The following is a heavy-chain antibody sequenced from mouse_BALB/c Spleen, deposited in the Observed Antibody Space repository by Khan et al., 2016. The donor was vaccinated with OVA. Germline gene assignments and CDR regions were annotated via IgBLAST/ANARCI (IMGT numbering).Heavy chain of an antibody. J-gene: IGHJ4*01. CDR3: ARPPYFSCTLDY. D-gene: IGHD2-10*01. Sequence: QIQLVQSGPELKKPGETVKISCKASGYTFTNYGMNWVKQSPGKALKWMGWINTYTGEPTYADDFKGRFAFSLETSASTAYLQINNLKNEDTAIYFCARPPYFSCTLDYWGQGTSVTVSS. CDR1: GYTFTNYG. CDR2: INTYTGEP. V-gene: IGHV9-3-1*01.